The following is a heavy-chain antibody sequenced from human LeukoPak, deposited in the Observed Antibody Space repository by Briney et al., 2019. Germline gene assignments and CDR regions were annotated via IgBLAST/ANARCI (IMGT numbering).Heavy chain of an antibody. CDR2: IYTSGST. Sequence: SETLSLTCTVSGGSISSGSYYWSWIRQPAGKGLEWLGRIYTSGSTNYNPSLKGRVTISVDTSKNQFSLKLSSVTAADTAVYYCAKGRDGYNRDAFDIWGQGTMVTVSS. D-gene: IGHD5-24*01. V-gene: IGHV4-61*02. CDR1: GGSISSGSYY. CDR3: AKGRDGYNRDAFDI. J-gene: IGHJ3*02.